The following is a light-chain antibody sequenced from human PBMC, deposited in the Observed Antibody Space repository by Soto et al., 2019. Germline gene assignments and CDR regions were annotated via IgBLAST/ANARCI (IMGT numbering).Light chain of an antibody. Sequence: DIVMTQSPDSLAVSLGERATINCKSSQSVLYSSNNKNYLAWYQQKPGQPPKLLIYWASTRESGVPDRFSGNGSGTDFTRTISSLQAEDVAVYYCQQYYSTPYTFGQGTKLEIK. CDR2: WAS. V-gene: IGKV4-1*01. CDR1: QSVLYSSNNKNY. CDR3: QQYYSTPYT. J-gene: IGKJ2*01.